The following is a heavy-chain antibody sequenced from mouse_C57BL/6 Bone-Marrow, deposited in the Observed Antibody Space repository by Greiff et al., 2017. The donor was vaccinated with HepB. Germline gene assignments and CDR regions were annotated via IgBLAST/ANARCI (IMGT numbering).Heavy chain of an antibody. V-gene: IGHV5-4*01. Sequence: VESGGGLVKPGGSLKLSCAASGFTFSSYAMSWVRQTPEKRLEWVATISDGGSYTYYPDNVKGRFTISRDNAKNNLYLQMSHLKSEDTAMYYCARATVVAYYYAMDYWGQGTSVTVSS. CDR3: ARATVVAYYYAMDY. CDR1: GFTFSSYA. D-gene: IGHD1-1*01. CDR2: ISDGGSYT. J-gene: IGHJ4*01.